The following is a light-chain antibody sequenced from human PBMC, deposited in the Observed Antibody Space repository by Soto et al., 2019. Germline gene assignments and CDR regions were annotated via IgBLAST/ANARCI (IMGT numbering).Light chain of an antibody. Sequence: QSALTQPASVSGSPGQSITISCTGTSSDVGGYNYVSWYQQHPGKAPKLMIYEVSNRPSGVSNRFSGSKSGNTASLTISGLQAEDEADYYCISYTSRSTHVVFGGGTKLTVL. CDR1: SSDVGGYNY. CDR2: EVS. J-gene: IGLJ2*01. CDR3: ISYTSRSTHVV. V-gene: IGLV2-14*01.